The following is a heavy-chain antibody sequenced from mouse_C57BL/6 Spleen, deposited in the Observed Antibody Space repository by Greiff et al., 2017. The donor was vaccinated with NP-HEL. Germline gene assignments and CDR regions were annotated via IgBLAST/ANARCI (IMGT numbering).Heavy chain of an antibody. CDR1: SYAFSSSW. CDR3: ARELGRPFDY. CDR2: IYPGDGDT. J-gene: IGHJ2*01. D-gene: IGHD4-1*01. V-gene: IGHV1-82*01. Sequence: QVQLQQSGPELVKPGASVKISCKASSYAFSSSWMNWVKQRPGKGLEWIGRIYPGDGDTNYNGKFKGKATLTADKSSSTAYMQLSSLTSEDSAVYFCARELGRPFDYWGQGTTLTVSS.